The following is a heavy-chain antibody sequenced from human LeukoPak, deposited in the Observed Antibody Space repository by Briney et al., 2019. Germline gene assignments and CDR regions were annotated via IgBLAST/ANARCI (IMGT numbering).Heavy chain of an antibody. V-gene: IGHV3-7*01. CDR3: ARSSGYSYGYRGIWFDY. Sequence: PSETLSLTCTVSGDSLSSYYWSWVRQAPGKGLEWVANIKQDGSEKYYVDSVKGRFTISRDNAKNSLYLQMNSLRAEDTAVYYCARSSGYSYGYRGIWFDYWGQGTLVTVSS. CDR2: IKQDGSEK. J-gene: IGHJ4*02. D-gene: IGHD5-18*01. CDR1: GDSLSSYY.